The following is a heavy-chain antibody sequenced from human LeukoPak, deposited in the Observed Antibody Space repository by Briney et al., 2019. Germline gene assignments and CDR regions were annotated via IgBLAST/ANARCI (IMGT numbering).Heavy chain of an antibody. V-gene: IGHV1-2*02. CDR3: AREERGSTSAFDF. Sequence: ASVKVSCKTSGYTFTDYQMHWVRQAPGQGLEWIGWIYPYSGVAKFAQNFQGRVTLTRDTSISTVSVELSGLTSDDTAIYYCAREERGSTSAFDFWGQGTLLIVSS. CDR2: IYPYSGVA. CDR1: GYTFTDYQ. D-gene: IGHD1-1*01. J-gene: IGHJ4*02.